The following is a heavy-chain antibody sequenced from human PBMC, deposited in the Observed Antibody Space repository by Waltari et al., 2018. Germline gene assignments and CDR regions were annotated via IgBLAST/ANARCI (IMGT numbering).Heavy chain of an antibody. D-gene: IGHD1-7*01. CDR1: GGSLTSGSSY. J-gene: IGHJ4*02. CDR3: ARGYNWNYVAYFDY. Sequence: QVQLQESGPGLVKPSQTLSLTCTVSGGSLTSGSSYWRWIRQPAGKGLEWIGRIDTSGSTNYNPSLKSRVTISVDTSKNQFSLKLSSVTAADTAVYYCARGYNWNYVAYFDYWGQGTLVTVSS. CDR2: IDTSGST. V-gene: IGHV4-61*02.